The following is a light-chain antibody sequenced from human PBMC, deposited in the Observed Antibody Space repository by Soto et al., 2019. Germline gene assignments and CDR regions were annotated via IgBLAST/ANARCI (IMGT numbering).Light chain of an antibody. Sequence: DIQMTQSPSTLSASVGERVTITCRASQSINSRLAWYQQKPGKVPKHLIYKASSLESGVPSRFSGSGSGTEFPLTISSLQPADFATYYCQFHNSYSRTFGQGTKVEIK. J-gene: IGKJ1*01. CDR3: QFHNSYSRT. CDR2: KAS. CDR1: QSINSR. V-gene: IGKV1-5*03.